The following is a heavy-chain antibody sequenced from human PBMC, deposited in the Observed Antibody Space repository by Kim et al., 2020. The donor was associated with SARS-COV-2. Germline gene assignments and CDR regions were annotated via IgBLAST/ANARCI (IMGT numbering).Heavy chain of an antibody. J-gene: IGHJ5*02. CDR1: GGSFSGYY. D-gene: IGHD2-2*02. CDR2: INHSGST. CDR3: ARGQVVPAAIRYFDWFSGWFDP. V-gene: IGHV4-34*01. Sequence: SETLSLTCAVYGGSFSGYYWSWIRQPPGKGLEWIGEINHSGSTNYNPSLKSRVTISVDTSKNQFSLKLSSVTAADTAVYYCARGQVVPAAIRYFDWFSGWFDPWGQGTLVTVSS.